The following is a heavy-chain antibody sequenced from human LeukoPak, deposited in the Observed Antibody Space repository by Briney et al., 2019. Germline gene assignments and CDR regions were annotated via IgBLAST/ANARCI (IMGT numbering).Heavy chain of an antibody. CDR2: INPNSGGT. J-gene: IGHJ4*02. CDR1: GYTFTGYY. Sequence: ASVKVSCKASGYTFTGYYMHWVRQAPGQGLEWMGWINPNSGGTNYAQKFQGRVTMTRDTSISTAYMELSRLRSDDTAVYYCARGGIQLWLSPDLLDYWGQGTLITVSS. D-gene: IGHD5-18*01. V-gene: IGHV1-2*02. CDR3: ARGGIQLWLSPDLLDY.